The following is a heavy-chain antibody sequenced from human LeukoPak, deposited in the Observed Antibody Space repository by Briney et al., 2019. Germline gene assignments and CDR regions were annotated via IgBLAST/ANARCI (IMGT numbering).Heavy chain of an antibody. CDR3: ARGGAPEAGTGYFHY. CDR2: ISSSGSYI. J-gene: IGHJ4*02. CDR1: GFTFSSYG. Sequence: GGSLRLSCAASGFTFSSYGMYWVRQAPGKGLEWVSCISSSGSYIYYADSVKGRFTISRDNAKNSLYLQVNSLRDDDTAVYYCARGGAPEAGTGYFHYWGQGTLVTVSS. V-gene: IGHV3-21*01. D-gene: IGHD6-19*01.